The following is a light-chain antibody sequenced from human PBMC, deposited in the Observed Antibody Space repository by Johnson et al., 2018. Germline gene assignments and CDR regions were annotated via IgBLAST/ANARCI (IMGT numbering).Light chain of an antibody. V-gene: IGLV1-51*02. J-gene: IGLJ1*01. CDR1: SSNIGNNY. CDR2: ENN. Sequence: QSVLTQPPSVSAAPGQKVTISCSGSSSNIGNNYVSWYQQLPGTAPKLLIYENNKRPSGIPDRFSGSKSGTAANLAINGLQTGEEADYYCGTWDSSLSAGNVFGTGTKVTVL. CDR3: GTWDSSLSAGNV.